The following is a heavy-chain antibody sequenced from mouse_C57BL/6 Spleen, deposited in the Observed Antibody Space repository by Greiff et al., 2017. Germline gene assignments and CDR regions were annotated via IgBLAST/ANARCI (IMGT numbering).Heavy chain of an antibody. CDR2: IDPSDSYT. CDR1: GYTFTSYW. CDR3: ARSLLGGYFGY. D-gene: IGHD1-1*01. V-gene: IGHV1-69*01. J-gene: IGHJ2*01. Sequence: QVQLQQPGAELVMPGASVKLSCKASGYTFTSYWMHWVKQRPGQGLEWIGEIDPSDSYTNYNQKFKGKSTLTVDKSSSTAYMQLSSLTSEDSAVYYCARSLLGGYFGYWGQGPTLTVSS.